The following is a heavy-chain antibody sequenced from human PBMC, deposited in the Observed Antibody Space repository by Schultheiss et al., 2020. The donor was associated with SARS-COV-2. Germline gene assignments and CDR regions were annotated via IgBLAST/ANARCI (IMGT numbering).Heavy chain of an antibody. CDR1: GFTFSSYS. J-gene: IGHJ6*02. CDR2: ISSSGSTI. CDR3: ARARWLQYYYYYYGMDV. Sequence: GGSLRLSCAASGFTFSSYSMNWVRQAPGKGLEWVSYISSSGSTIYYADSVKGRFTISRDNAKNSLYLQMNSLRAEDTAVYYCARARWLQYYYYYYGMDVWGQGTTVTVSS. V-gene: IGHV3-48*04. D-gene: IGHD5-24*01.